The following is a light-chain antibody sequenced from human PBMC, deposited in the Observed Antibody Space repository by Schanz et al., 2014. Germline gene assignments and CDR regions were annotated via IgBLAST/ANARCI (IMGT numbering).Light chain of an antibody. J-gene: IGKJ1*01. CDR2: GAS. Sequence: EIVLTQSPGTLSLSPGERATLSCRASQSVSSTYLAWYQQKPGQPPRLLIYGASSRATGIPDRISGSGSGTDFSLTISRLEPEDFAVYYCQQYSSASWTFGQGTKVEIK. CDR1: QSVSSTY. V-gene: IGKV3-20*01. CDR3: QQYSSASWT.